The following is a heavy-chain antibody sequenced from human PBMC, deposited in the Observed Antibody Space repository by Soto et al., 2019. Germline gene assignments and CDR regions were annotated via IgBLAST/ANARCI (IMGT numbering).Heavy chain of an antibody. V-gene: IGHV3-23*01. CDR2: ISGSGGST. CDR1: GFTFSSYA. D-gene: IGHD3-9*01. J-gene: IGHJ4*02. CDR3: AKRYFDWLGSFDY. Sequence: GGSLRLSCAASGFTFSSYAMSWVRQAPGKGLEWVSAISGSGGSTYYADSVKGLFTISRDKSKNTLYLQMNSLRAEDTAVYYCAKRYFDWLGSFDYWGQGTLVTVSS.